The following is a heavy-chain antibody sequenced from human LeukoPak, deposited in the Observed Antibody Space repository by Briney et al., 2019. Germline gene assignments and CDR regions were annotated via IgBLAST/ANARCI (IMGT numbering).Heavy chain of an antibody. CDR1: GYTFTSYD. V-gene: IGHV1-8*01. CDR3: AREDSGSGSAPFDY. Sequence: ASVKVSCKASGYTFTSYDINWVRQATGQGLEWMGWMNPNSGNTGYAQNFQGRVTMTRITSISTAYMELSSLRSEDTAVYYCAREDSGSGSAPFDYWGQGTLVTVSS. J-gene: IGHJ4*02. CDR2: MNPNSGNT. D-gene: IGHD3-10*01.